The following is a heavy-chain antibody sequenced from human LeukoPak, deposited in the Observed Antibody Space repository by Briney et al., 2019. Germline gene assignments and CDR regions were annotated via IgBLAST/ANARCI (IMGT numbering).Heavy chain of an antibody. D-gene: IGHD6-13*01. J-gene: IGHJ3*02. CDR2: ISWNSGSI. CDR1: GFTFDDYA. V-gene: IGHV3-9*01. CDR3: AKAAAGNKAFDI. Sequence: GGSLRLSCAASGFTFDDYAMHWVRQAPGKGLEWVSGISWNSGSIGYADSVKGRFTISRDNAKNSLYLQMNSLRAEDTALYYCAKAAAGNKAFDIWGQGTMVTVSS.